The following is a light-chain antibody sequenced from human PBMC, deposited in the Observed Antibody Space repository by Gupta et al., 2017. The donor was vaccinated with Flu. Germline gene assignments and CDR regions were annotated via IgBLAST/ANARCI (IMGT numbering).Light chain of an antibody. CDR2: EVN. CDR1: TGDNGGHKN. CDR3: NAETSTNNLVV. Sequence: RTSRTGDNGGHKNVYWYHQNTGKAPNLVVFEVNNRPSGITSRFSGAKSGNTATLTITRLQAGDEADYYWNAETSTNNLVVFGGGTKRTVL. V-gene: IGLV2-14*01. J-gene: IGLJ2*01.